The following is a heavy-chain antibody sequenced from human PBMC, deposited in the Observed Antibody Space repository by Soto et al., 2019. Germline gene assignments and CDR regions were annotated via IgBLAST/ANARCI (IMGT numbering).Heavy chain of an antibody. CDR1: GFTFSSYA. V-gene: IGHV3-23*01. CDR3: SKDPPADIVVVVAATPELYFDY. J-gene: IGHJ4*02. CDR2: ISGSGGST. D-gene: IGHD2-15*01. Sequence: PGGSLRLSCAASGFTFSSYAMSWVRQAPGKGLEWVSAISGSGGSTYYADSVKGRFTISRDSSKNTLYLQMNSLRAEDTAVYYCSKDPPADIVVVVAATPELYFDYWGQGTLVTVSS.